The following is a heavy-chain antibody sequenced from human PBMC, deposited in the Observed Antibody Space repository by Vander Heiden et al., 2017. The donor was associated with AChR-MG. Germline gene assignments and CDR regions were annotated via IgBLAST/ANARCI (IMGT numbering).Heavy chain of an antibody. CDR2: ISFDGDSE. D-gene: IGHD2-21*02. CDR1: GFPLNSSA. V-gene: IGHV3-30-3*01. CDR3: ARDKGLATVTAIRTDYFDY. Sequence: VQLMESGGGVVPPGGSLRLACEASGFPLNSSALLWVRQAPGKGLEWVAVISFDGDSEYYTDSVKGRFTISRDNSKNTLYVQMNSLRPEDTAIYYCARDKGLATVTAIRTDYFDYWGQGTLVTVSS. J-gene: IGHJ4*02.